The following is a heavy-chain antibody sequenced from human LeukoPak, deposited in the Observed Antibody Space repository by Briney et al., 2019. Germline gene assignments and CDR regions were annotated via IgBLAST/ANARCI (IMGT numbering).Heavy chain of an antibody. CDR2: ISGSGGST. CDR3: AKDSSFWSGYSYYFDY. D-gene: IGHD3-3*01. V-gene: IGHV3-23*01. CDR1: GFTFSSYA. J-gene: IGHJ4*02. Sequence: GGSLRLSCAASGFTFSSYAMSWVRQAPGKGLEWVSAISGSGGSTYYADSVKGRFTISRDNSKNTLYLQMNSLRAEDTAVYYCAKDSSFWSGYSYYFDYWGQGTLVTVSS.